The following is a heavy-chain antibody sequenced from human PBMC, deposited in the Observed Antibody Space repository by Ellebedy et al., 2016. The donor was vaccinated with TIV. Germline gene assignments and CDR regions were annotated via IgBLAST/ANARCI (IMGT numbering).Heavy chain of an antibody. CDR1: GGSISSGDYY. V-gene: IGHV4-30-4*01. Sequence: MPSETLSLTCTVSGGSISSGDYYWSWIRQPPGKGLEWIGYIYYSGSTYYNPSLKSRVTISVDTSKNQFSLKLSSVTAADTAVYYCALGISSGYSLDAFDIWGQGTMVTVSS. J-gene: IGHJ3*02. D-gene: IGHD3-22*01. CDR3: ALGISSGYSLDAFDI. CDR2: IYYSGST.